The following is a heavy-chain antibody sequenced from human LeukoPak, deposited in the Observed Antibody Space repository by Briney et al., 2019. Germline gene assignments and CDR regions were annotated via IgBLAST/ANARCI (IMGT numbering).Heavy chain of an antibody. V-gene: IGHV1-18*01. Sequence: ASVKVSCKASGYTFGTYGITWVRQAPGQGLEWMGWISTYNGNTNYAQKVQGRVSMTTDTSTNTAYMEVRSLRFDDTAVYYCARAELRYFDWPPGDYWGQGTLVTVSS. CDR2: ISTYNGNT. D-gene: IGHD3-9*01. CDR3: ARAELRYFDWPPGDY. J-gene: IGHJ4*02. CDR1: GYTFGTYG.